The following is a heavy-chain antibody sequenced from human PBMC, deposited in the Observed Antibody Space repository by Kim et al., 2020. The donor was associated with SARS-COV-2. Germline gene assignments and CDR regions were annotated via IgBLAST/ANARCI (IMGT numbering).Heavy chain of an antibody. CDR1: GGTFSSYA. CDR2: IIPIFGTA. D-gene: IGHD5-18*01. CDR3: ASPTGGYGYHYYYGMDV. J-gene: IGHJ6*02. Sequence: SVKVSCKASGGTFSSYAISWVRQAPGQGLEWMGGIIPIFGTANYAQKFQGRVTITADESTSTAYMELSSLRSEDTAVYYCASPTGGYGYHYYYGMDVWGQGTTVTVSS. V-gene: IGHV1-69*13.